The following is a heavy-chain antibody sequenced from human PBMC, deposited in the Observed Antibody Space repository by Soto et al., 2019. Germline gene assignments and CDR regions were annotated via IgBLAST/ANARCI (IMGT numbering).Heavy chain of an antibody. J-gene: IGHJ4*02. D-gene: IGHD3-10*01. V-gene: IGHV1-18*01. Sequence: ASVKVSCKASGYTFTSYGISWVRQAPGQGLEWMGWISAYNGNTNYAQKLQGRVTMTTDTSTSTAYMELRSLRSDHTAVYYCARDRPNYYGSGSYYDYWGQGTLVTVSS. CDR3: ARDRPNYYGSGSYYDY. CDR1: GYTFTSYG. CDR2: ISAYNGNT.